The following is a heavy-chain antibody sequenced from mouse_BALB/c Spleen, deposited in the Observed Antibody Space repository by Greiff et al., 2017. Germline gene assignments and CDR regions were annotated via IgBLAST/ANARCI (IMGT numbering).Heavy chain of an antibody. CDR2: ISSGGST. CDR3: ARGRNGNYGD. V-gene: IGHV5-6-5*01. D-gene: IGHD2-1*01. CDR1: GFTFSSYA. J-gene: IGHJ2*01. Sequence: EVKVVESGGGLVKPGGSLKLSCAASGFTFSSYAMSWVRQTPEKRLEWVASISSGGSTYYPDSVKGRFTISRDNARNILYLQMSSLRSEDTAMYYCARGRNGNYGDWGQGTTLTVSS.